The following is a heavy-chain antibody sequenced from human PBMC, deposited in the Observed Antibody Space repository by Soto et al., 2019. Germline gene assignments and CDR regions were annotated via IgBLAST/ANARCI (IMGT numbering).Heavy chain of an antibody. V-gene: IGHV4-59*01. J-gene: IGHJ4*02. CDR2: VYYTGST. D-gene: IGHD6-19*01. Sequence: SETLSLTCSVSGGSISGSYWSWIRQSPGKGREWLGYVYYTGSTNYSPSLRSRVSISVDTSKNEFSLRLSSVTAADTAVYFCARSVAVPGAHIDYWGQGTQVTVSS. CDR3: ARSVAVPGAHIDY. CDR1: GGSISGSY.